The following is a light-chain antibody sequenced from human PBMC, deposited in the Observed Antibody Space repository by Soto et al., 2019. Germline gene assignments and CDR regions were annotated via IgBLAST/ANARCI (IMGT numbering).Light chain of an antibody. CDR2: GAS. J-gene: IGKJ1*01. CDR3: HQYDNSPWT. Sequence: EIVLTQSPGTLSLSPGDRATLSCRASQSIGNNLAWYQQKPGQAPRLLISGASTRATGIPDRFSGSGSGTDFSLTISRLEPEDFVVYCCHQYDNSPWTFGQGTNVEIK. CDR1: QSIGNN. V-gene: IGKV3-20*01.